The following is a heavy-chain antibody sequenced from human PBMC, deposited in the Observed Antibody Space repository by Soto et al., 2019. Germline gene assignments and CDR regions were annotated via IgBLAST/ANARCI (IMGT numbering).Heavy chain of an antibody. CDR2: FSDSGST. J-gene: IGHJ4*02. D-gene: IGHD3-10*02. V-gene: IGHV4-34*01. Sequence: PSETLSLTCAVYGGSFSGNYWSWVRQPPGKGLEWIGEFSDSGSTNYNPSLKSRVTISEDMSKSQFSLNLNSVTAADTAVYYCARSSVRGWSYWGQGTLVTVSS. CDR3: ARSSVRGWSY. CDR1: GGSFSGNY.